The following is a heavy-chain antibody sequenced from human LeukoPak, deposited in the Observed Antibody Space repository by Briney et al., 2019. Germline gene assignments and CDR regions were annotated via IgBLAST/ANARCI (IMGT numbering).Heavy chain of an antibody. CDR1: GGSISSSSYY. D-gene: IGHD6-13*01. J-gene: IGHJ5*02. Sequence: KPSETLSLTCTVSGGSISSSSYYWGWIRQPPGKGREGIGSIYSGNSYYNPSLKSRVTISVDTSKNQFSLKLSSVTAADTAVYYCAACKEYTSSWYVGHSRVRFDPWGQGTLVTVSS. CDR3: AACKEYTSSWYVGHSRVRFDP. CDR2: IYSGNS. V-gene: IGHV4-39*01.